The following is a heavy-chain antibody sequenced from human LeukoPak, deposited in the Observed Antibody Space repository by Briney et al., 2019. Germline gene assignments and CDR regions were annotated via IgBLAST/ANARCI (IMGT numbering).Heavy chain of an antibody. D-gene: IGHD5-18*01. CDR3: AKSPTIQLWYKYFDY. J-gene: IGHJ4*02. CDR1: GYTFTGYY. CDR2: INPNSGGT. Sequence: ASVKVSCKASGYTFTGYYMHWVRQAPGQGLEWMGWINPNSGGTNYAQKFQGRVTMTRDTSISTAYMELSRLRSDDTAVYYCAKSPTIQLWYKYFDYWGQGTLVTVSS. V-gene: IGHV1-2*02.